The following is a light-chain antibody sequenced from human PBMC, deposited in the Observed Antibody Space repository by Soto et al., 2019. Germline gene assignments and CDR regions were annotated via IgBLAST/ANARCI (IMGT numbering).Light chain of an antibody. Sequence: EVVMTQSPATVSVSPGEGVTLSCRASQTISNDLAWYQQKPGQAPRLLIYSASTLQSGVPSRFSGSGSGTDFTLTISGLQPEDFATYYCLQESNYPLTFGGGTKVDIK. CDR2: SAS. J-gene: IGKJ4*01. CDR1: QTISND. CDR3: LQESNYPLT. V-gene: IGKV3-15*01.